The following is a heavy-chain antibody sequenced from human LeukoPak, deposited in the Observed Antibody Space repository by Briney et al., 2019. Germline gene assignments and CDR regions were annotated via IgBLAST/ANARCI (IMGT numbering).Heavy chain of an antibody. V-gene: IGHV1-18*01. Sequence: ASVTVSCKASGLSLTHDGISWVRQAPGQGLVWMGWISFYNGDTLYAQNFQGRLTVTTDTSTSTAYMELRSLRSDDTAVYYCAREVLFSDYGTTWFDPWGQGTLVTVSS. D-gene: IGHD4-17*01. CDR2: ISFYNGDT. CDR3: AREVLFSDYGTTWFDP. J-gene: IGHJ5*02. CDR1: GLSLTHDG.